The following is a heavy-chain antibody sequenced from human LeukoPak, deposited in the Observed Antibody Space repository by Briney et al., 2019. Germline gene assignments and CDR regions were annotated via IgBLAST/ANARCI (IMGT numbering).Heavy chain of an antibody. CDR2: ISSSSSTI. V-gene: IGHV3-48*04. CDR3: ARDPLGGGSGRDIDY. CDR1: GFTFSSYS. J-gene: IGHJ4*02. Sequence: GGSLRLSCAASGFTFSSYSMNWVRQAPGKGLEWVSYISSSSSTIYYADSVKGRFTISRDNAKNSLYLQMNSLRAEDAAVYYCARDPLGGGSGRDIDYWGQGTLVTVSS. D-gene: IGHD3-10*01.